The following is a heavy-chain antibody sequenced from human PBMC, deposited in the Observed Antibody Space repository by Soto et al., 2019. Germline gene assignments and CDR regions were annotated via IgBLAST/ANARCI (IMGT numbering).Heavy chain of an antibody. Sequence: EVQLLESGGGLVQPGGSLRRSCAASGFTFSSYAMSWVSQAPGKGLEWVSAISGSGGSTYYADSVKGRFTISRDNTKNTLYMQMNSLRAEDTAVYYCAKDPHKIAVAGGFDYWGQGTLVTVSS. D-gene: IGHD6-19*01. CDR1: GFTFSSYA. V-gene: IGHV3-23*01. J-gene: IGHJ4*02. CDR3: AKDPHKIAVAGGFDY. CDR2: ISGSGGST.